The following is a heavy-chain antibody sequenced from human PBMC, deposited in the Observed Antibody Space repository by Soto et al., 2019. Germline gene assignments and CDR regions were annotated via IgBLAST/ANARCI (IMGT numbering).Heavy chain of an antibody. Sequence: QVQLRESGPGLVKPSETLSLTCTVSGGSISIYYWSWIRQPPGKGLEWIGYIYYSGSTNYNPSLKSRVTISVDTSKNQFSLKLNSIIAADTAVYYCARAGSVAGYDAFDIWGQGTMVTVSS. J-gene: IGHJ3*02. D-gene: IGHD6-19*01. CDR2: IYYSGST. V-gene: IGHV4-59*01. CDR3: ARAGSVAGYDAFDI. CDR1: GGSISIYY.